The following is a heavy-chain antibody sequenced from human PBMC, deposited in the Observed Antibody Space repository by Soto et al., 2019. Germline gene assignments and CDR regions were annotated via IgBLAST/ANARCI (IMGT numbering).Heavy chain of an antibody. CDR1: GGSISSYY. D-gene: IGHD3-10*01. CDR2: IYYSGST. Sequence: QVQLQESGPGLVKHSETLSLTCTVYGGSISSYYWSWIRQPPGKGLEWIGYIYYSGSTNYNPSLTSRVTISVDTSKNQFSLMWSSVPAADTAVYYCARLGGWFGDYWGQGTLVTVSS. V-gene: IGHV4-59*08. J-gene: IGHJ4*02. CDR3: ARLGGWFGDY.